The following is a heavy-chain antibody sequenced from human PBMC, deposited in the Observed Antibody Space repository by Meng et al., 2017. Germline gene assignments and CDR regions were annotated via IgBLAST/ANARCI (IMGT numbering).Heavy chain of an antibody. CDR1: GSTFSRDA. D-gene: IGHD3-22*01. V-gene: IGHV1-69*01. Sequence: AGAVWETLGSAVMVCGRASGSTFSRDAISWVRQAPGQGLEWMGGIIPIFGTANYAQKFQGRVTITADESTSTAYMELSSLRSEDTAVYYCARERLDYYDSSGYYLGGFDYWGQGTLVTVSS. CDR2: IIPIFGTA. J-gene: IGHJ4*02. CDR3: ARERLDYYDSSGYYLGGFDY.